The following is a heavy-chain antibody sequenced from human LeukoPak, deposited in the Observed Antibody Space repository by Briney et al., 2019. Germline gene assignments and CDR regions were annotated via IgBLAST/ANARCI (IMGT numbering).Heavy chain of an antibody. CDR3: ARGVTIFGVVKMFDP. D-gene: IGHD3-3*01. J-gene: IGHJ5*02. V-gene: IGHV1-69*06. CDR1: GYTFTTYG. CDR2: IIPIFGTA. Sequence: GASVKVSCKASGYTFTTYGISWVRQAPGQGLEWMGGIIPIFGTANYAQKFQGRVTITADKSTSTAYMELRSLRSEDTAVYYCARGVTIFGVVKMFDPWGQGTLVTVSS.